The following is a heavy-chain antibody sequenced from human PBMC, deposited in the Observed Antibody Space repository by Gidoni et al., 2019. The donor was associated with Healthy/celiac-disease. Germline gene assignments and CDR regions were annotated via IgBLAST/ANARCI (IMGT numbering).Heavy chain of an antibody. Sequence: QVQLQQWGAGLLKPSETLSLTGAVYGGSCSGYYWSWNRQPPGKGLEWIGEINHSGSTNYNPSLKSRVTISVDPSKTQFSLKLSSVTAADTAVYYCARGGYYYDSSGSDYWGQGTLVTVSS. CDR3: ARGGYYYDSSGSDY. V-gene: IGHV4-34*01. CDR2: INHSGST. CDR1: GGSCSGYY. J-gene: IGHJ4*02. D-gene: IGHD3-22*01.